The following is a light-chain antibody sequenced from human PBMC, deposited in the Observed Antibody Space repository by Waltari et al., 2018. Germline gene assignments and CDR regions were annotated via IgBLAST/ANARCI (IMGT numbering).Light chain of an antibody. Sequence: LVLTQSPPASASLGASVKLTCPPTRGHINFALPWHQQQPEKGPRYLMKLRSDGSHSKGDGILDRFSGSSSGAERYLTISSLQSEDEADYYCQTWGTGIQVFGGGTKLTVL. V-gene: IGLV4-69*01. CDR1: RGHINFA. J-gene: IGLJ2*01. CDR3: QTWGTGIQV. CDR2: LRSDGSH.